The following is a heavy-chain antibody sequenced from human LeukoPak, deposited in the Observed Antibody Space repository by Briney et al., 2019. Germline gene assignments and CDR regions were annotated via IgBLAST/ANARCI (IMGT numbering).Heavy chain of an antibody. CDR1: GGSISSSSYY. V-gene: IGHV4-39*01. Sequence: SETLSLTCTVSGGSISSSSYYWGWIRQPPGKGLEWIGSIYYSGSTYYNPSLKSRVTISVDTSKNQFSLKLSSVTAADTAVYYCARRGYSCGYDFDYWGQGTLVTVSS. J-gene: IGHJ4*02. CDR2: IYYSGST. CDR3: ARRGYSCGYDFDY. D-gene: IGHD5-18*01.